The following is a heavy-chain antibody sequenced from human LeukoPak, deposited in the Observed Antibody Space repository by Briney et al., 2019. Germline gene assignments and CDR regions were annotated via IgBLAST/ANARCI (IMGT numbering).Heavy chain of an antibody. J-gene: IGHJ4*02. Sequence: ASVKVSCKSSGYDFKIYAVSWVRQAPGQGLEWMGWISDYNGDTDYAPNFQGRVTMTTDTSTSTAYLELRSLSPDDTAVYYCARGGGRTSSWRSFDLWGLGTLVIVS. CDR1: GYDFKIYA. V-gene: IGHV1-18*01. CDR2: ISDYNGDT. CDR3: ARGGGRTSSWRSFDL. D-gene: IGHD6-13*01.